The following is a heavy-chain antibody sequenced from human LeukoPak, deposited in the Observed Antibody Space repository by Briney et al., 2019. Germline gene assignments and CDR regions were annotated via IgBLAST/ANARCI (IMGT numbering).Heavy chain of an antibody. CDR2: IYYSGST. Sequence: SETLSLTCTVSGGSISSGGYYWSWIRQHPGKGLEWIGYIYYSGSTYYNPSLKSRVTISVDTSKNQFSLKLSSVTAADTAVYSCARDKPYGSGSYIDYWGQGTLVTVSS. V-gene: IGHV4-31*03. CDR3: ARDKPYGSGSYIDY. D-gene: IGHD3-10*01. J-gene: IGHJ4*02. CDR1: GGSISSGGYY.